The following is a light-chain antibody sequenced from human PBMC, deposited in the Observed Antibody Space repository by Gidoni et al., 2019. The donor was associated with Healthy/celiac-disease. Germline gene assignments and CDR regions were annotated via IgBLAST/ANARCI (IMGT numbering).Light chain of an antibody. CDR3: QQSYSTPFT. J-gene: IGKJ3*01. Sequence: DIQMNQSPSSLSASEGDRVTITCRASQSISSYLNWYQQKPGKAPKLLIYAASSLQSGVPSRFSGSGSGTDFTLTISSLQPEDFATYYCQQSYSTPFTFGPGTKVDIK. CDR1: QSISSY. CDR2: AAS. V-gene: IGKV1-39*01.